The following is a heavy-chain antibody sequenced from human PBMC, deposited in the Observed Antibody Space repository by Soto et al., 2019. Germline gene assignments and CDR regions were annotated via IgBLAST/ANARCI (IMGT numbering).Heavy chain of an antibody. CDR1: GYTFTSYG. CDR2: ISAYNGNT. Sequence: QVQLVQSGAEVKKPGASVKVSCKASGYTFTSYGISWVRQAPGQGLEWMGWISAYNGNTNYAQKLQGRVTMTTDTSTSTGYMELRSLRSDDPAVDYRSRDWAVACPPFDSWGQGTLVTVSS. J-gene: IGHJ4*02. V-gene: IGHV1-18*01. CDR3: SRDWAVACPPFDS. D-gene: IGHD6-19*01.